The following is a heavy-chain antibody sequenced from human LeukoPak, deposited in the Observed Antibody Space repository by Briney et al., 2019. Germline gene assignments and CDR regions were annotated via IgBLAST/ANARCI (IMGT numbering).Heavy chain of an antibody. CDR1: GYTFTGYY. Sequence: ASVKVSCKASGYTFTGYYMHWVRQAPGQGLEWMGWINPNSGGTNYAQKFQGRVTMTRDTSISTAYMELGRLRPDDAAVYYCARPIRYSSGWYGYWGQGTLVTVSS. V-gene: IGHV1-2*02. CDR3: ARPIRYSSGWYGY. J-gene: IGHJ4*02. CDR2: INPNSGGT. D-gene: IGHD6-19*01.